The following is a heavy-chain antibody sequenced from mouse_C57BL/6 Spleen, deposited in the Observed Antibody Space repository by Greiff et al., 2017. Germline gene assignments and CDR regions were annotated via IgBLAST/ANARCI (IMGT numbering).Heavy chain of an antibody. CDR2: IDPSDSYT. D-gene: IGHD1-1*01. V-gene: IGHV1-59*01. Sequence: QVQLKQPGAELVRPGTSVKLSCKASGYTFTSYWMHWVKQRPGQGLEWIGVIDPSDSYTNYNQKFKGKATLTVDTSSSTAYMQLSSLTSEDSAVYYCARRGYYYGSSYGDWYFDVWGTGTTVTVSS. J-gene: IGHJ1*03. CDR1: GYTFTSYW. CDR3: ARRGYYYGSSYGDWYFDV.